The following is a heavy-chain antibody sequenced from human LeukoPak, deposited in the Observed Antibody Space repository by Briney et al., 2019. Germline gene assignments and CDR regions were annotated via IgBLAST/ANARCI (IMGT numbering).Heavy chain of an antibody. J-gene: IGHJ4*02. CDR2: ISGSGGST. Sequence: GGSLRLSCAASGFTFSSYAMSWVRQAPGKGLEWVSAISGSGGSTYYADSVKGRFTISRDNSKNTLYLQMNSLRAEDTAVYYCAKPSPYDSGGYYYLPVYWGQGTLVTVSS. V-gene: IGHV3-23*01. CDR3: AKPSPYDSGGYYYLPVY. CDR1: GFTFSSYA. D-gene: IGHD3-22*01.